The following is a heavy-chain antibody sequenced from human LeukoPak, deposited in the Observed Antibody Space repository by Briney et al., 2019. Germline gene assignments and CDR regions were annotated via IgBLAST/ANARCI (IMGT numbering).Heavy chain of an antibody. Sequence: SGPTLVNPTQTLTLTCTFSGFSLSTRGIRVSWIRQPRGKTLEWLAHIDWDDDKFYSTSLKTRLTISKDTSKNQVVLTMTNMDPVDTATYYCARIGDGGWYDNAFDIWGQGTMVTVSS. D-gene: IGHD6-19*01. CDR3: ARIGDGGWYDNAFDI. CDR1: GFSLSTRGIR. CDR2: IDWDDDK. V-gene: IGHV2-70*04. J-gene: IGHJ3*02.